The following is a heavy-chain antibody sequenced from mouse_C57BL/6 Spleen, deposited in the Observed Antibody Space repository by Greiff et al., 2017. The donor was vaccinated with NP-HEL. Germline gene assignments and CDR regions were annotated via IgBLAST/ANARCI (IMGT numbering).Heavy chain of an antibody. CDR3: ARRYYGSSYAWFAY. CDR2: IDPSDSYT. CDR1: GYTFTSYW. Sequence: VQLQQPGAELVKPGASVKLSCKASGYTFTSYWMQWVKQRPGQGLEWIGEIDPSDSYTNYNQKFKGKATLTVDTSSSTAYMQLSSLTSEDSAVYYCARRYYGSSYAWFAYWGQGTLVTVSA. V-gene: IGHV1-50*01. D-gene: IGHD1-1*01. J-gene: IGHJ3*01.